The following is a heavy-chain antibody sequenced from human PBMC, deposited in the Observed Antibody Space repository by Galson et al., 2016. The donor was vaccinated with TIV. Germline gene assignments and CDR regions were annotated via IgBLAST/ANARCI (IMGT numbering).Heavy chain of an antibody. CDR2: MNPNSGKT. CDR3: ARWGWLPI. CDR1: GYTFTSYD. D-gene: IGHD3-16*01. J-gene: IGHJ4*02. Sequence: SVKVSCKASGYTFTSYDINWVRQATGQGLGWMGWMNPNSGKTDYAQKFQGRVTMTRNTSISTAYMELSSLRSEDTAVYYCARWGWLPIWGQGTLVTVSS. V-gene: IGHV1-8*01.